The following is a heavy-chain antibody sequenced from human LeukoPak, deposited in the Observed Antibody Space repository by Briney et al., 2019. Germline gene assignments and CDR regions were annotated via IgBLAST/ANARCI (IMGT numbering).Heavy chain of an antibody. CDR1: GGSISSYY. J-gene: IGHJ3*02. CDR2: IYYSGST. CDR3: ARDNGPYGAFDI. Sequence: KPSETLSLTCTVSGGSISSYYWSWIRQPPGKGLEWIGYIYYSGSTNYNPSLKSRVTISVDTSKNQFSLKLSSVTAADTAVYYCARDNGPYGAFDIWGQGTMVTVSS. V-gene: IGHV4-59*01. D-gene: IGHD2-8*01.